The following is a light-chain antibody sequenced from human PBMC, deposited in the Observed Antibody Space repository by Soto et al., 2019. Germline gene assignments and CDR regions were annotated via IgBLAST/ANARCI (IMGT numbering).Light chain of an antibody. CDR3: KKYNNGPPLT. CDR1: QSVSTK. Sequence: EVVMTQSPATLSVSAGETVTLSCRASQSVSTKLAWYQQKPGLAPRLLIFGASTRATGVPARFSGSGSGTEFPHTITSLQPEYFALNYCKKYNNGPPLTFGGGPKVEIK. V-gene: IGKV3-15*01. J-gene: IGKJ4*01. CDR2: GAS.